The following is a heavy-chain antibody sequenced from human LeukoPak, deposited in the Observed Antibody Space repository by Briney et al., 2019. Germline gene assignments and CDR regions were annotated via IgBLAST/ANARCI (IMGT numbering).Heavy chain of an antibody. D-gene: IGHD1-26*01. CDR1: GFTFSSYG. V-gene: IGHV3-33*06. J-gene: IGHJ6*03. Sequence: GRSLRLSCAASGFTFSSYGMHWVRQAPGKGLEWVAVIWYDGSNKYYADSVKGRFTISRDNSKNTLYLQMNSLRAEDTAVYYCAKRSGSYGYYYYMDVWGKGTTVTVTS. CDR2: IWYDGSNK. CDR3: AKRSGSYGYYYYMDV.